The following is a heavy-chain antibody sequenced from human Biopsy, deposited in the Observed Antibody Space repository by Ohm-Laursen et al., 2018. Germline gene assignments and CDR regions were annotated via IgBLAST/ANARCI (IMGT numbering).Heavy chain of an antibody. V-gene: IGHV4-59*02. J-gene: IGHJ5*02. CDR1: GGSASSYL. CDR3: ASFNDYKSSWFDP. CDR2: IYNSGST. Sequence: SDTLSLTCSVSGGSASSYLWSWIRQPPGKGLEWIGNIYNSGSTSYNPSLKSRVTISVDTSKNQFSLKLNSATAADTAVYYCASFNDYKSSWFDPWGQGTLVTVSS. D-gene: IGHD4-11*01.